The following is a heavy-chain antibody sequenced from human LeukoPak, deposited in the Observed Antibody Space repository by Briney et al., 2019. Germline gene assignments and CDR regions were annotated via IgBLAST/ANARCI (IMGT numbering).Heavy chain of an antibody. D-gene: IGHD3-3*01. Sequence: PGRSLRLSCAASGFTFSSYGMHWVRQAPGKGLEWVAVISYDGSNKYYADSVKGRFTISRDNSKSTLYLQMNSLRAEDTAVYYCAKSMGFGAYYYYGMDVWGQGTTVTVSS. V-gene: IGHV3-30*18. CDR2: ISYDGSNK. CDR3: AKSMGFGAYYYYGMDV. CDR1: GFTFSSYG. J-gene: IGHJ6*02.